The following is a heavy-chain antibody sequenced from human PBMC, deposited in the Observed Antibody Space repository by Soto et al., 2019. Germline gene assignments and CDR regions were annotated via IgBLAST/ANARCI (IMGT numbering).Heavy chain of an antibody. D-gene: IGHD3-10*01. CDR2: IYYSGST. J-gene: IGHJ6*02. CDR1: GGSISSYY. V-gene: IGHV4-59*01. Sequence: SETLSLTCTVSGGSISSYYWSWIRQPPGKGLEWIGYIYYSGSTNYNPSLKSRVTISVDTSKNQFSLKLNSVTAADMAVYYCARDDGSGITPWDYYYGMDVWGQGTTVTVSS. CDR3: ARDDGSGITPWDYYYGMDV.